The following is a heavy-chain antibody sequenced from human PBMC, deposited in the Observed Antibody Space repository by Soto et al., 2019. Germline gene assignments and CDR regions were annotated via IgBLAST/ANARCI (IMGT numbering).Heavy chain of an antibody. CDR1: VGCMRIYY. Sequence: SETLSVICTFCVGCMRIYYWSWIRQPPGKGLEWIGYIYYSGSTNYNPSLKSRVTISVDTSKNQFSLKLSSVTAADTAAYYCARAAAAGFYYYYGMDVWGQGTTVTVSS. CDR3: ARAAAAGFYYYYGMDV. CDR2: IYYSGST. D-gene: IGHD6-13*01. V-gene: IGHV4-59*01. J-gene: IGHJ6*01.